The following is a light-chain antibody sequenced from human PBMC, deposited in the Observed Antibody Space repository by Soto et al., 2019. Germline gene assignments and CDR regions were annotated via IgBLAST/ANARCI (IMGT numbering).Light chain of an antibody. CDR2: WAS. CDR1: QSVLYSSNNKNY. CDR3: QQYYSTPRT. Sequence: DIVMTQSPDSLAVSLGERATINCKSSQSVLYSSNNKNYLAWYQQKPGQPPKLLIYWASTRESGVPDRFSGSGSGTDFTLTISSLQAEDVAVYYCQQYYSTPRTFCQGTKGDIK. J-gene: IGKJ1*01. V-gene: IGKV4-1*01.